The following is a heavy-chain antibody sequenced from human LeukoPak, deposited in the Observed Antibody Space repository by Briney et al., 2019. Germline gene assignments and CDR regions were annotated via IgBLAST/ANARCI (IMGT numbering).Heavy chain of an antibody. V-gene: IGHV3-23*01. CDR2: ISGSGGST. CDR3: AKEEGVEWLGTNYFDY. CDR1: GFTFSSYA. D-gene: IGHD6-19*01. J-gene: IGHJ4*02. Sequence: GGSLRLSCAASGFTFSSYAMSWVRQAPGKGLAWVSAISGSGGSTYYADSVKGRFTISRDNSKNTLYLQMNSLRAEDTAVYYCAKEEGVEWLGTNYFDYWGQGTLVTVSS.